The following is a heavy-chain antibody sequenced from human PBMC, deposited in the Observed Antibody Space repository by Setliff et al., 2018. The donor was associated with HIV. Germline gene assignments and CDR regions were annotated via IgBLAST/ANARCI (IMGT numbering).Heavy chain of an antibody. D-gene: IGHD3-10*01. J-gene: IGHJ3*02. Sequence: SETLSLTCGVSGDSINSGYYWGWIRPPPGKGLAWIGSIYHSGSTYYSPSLKSRVTILVDTSKHEVSLKLSSVTAADTAVYYCAQSGRGADDAFDIWGQGTMVTVS. CDR3: AQSGRGADDAFDI. CDR1: GDSINSGYY. CDR2: IYHSGST. V-gene: IGHV4-38-2*01.